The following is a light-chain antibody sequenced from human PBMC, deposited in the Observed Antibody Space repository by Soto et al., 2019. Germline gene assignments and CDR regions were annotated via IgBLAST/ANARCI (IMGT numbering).Light chain of an antibody. Sequence: QSVLTQPPSASGTPVQRVTISCSGSGSSIGTNTVNWYRQLPGTAPKLLIYGNNQRPSGVPDRFSGSKSGTSASLGISGLQSEDEADYYCAAWDGSLNNVLFGGGTKVTVL. CDR3: AAWDGSLNNVL. CDR2: GNN. CDR1: GSSIGTNT. V-gene: IGLV1-44*01. J-gene: IGLJ2*01.